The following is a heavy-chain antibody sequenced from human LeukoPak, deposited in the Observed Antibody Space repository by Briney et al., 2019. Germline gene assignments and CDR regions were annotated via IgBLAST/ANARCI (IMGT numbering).Heavy chain of an antibody. J-gene: IGHJ4*02. Sequence: PGGSLRLSCAASGFTFSSYGMHWVRQAPGKGLEWVAVISYDGSNKYYADSVKGRFTISRDNSKNTLYLQMNSLRAEDTAVYYCAKDRAMIGEGFFDYWGQGTPVTVSS. CDR3: AKDRAMIGEGFFDY. D-gene: IGHD3-22*01. CDR2: ISYDGSNK. CDR1: GFTFSSYG. V-gene: IGHV3-30*18.